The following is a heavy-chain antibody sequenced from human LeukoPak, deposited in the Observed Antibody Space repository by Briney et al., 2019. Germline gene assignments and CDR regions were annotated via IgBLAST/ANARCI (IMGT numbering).Heavy chain of an antibody. CDR3: AKCPVRHYLGAFDI. V-gene: IGHV3-23*01. CDR1: AFTFSMGA. Sequence: GGPLRLLWAASAFTFSMGAMGGVGQSQGKGREWVSAISGSGGSTYYADSVKCRFTISRDNSKNTLYLQMNSLRDEDTAVYYCAKCPVRHYLGAFDIWGQGTMVTVSS. J-gene: IGHJ3*02. CDR2: ISGSGGST. D-gene: IGHD1-26*01.